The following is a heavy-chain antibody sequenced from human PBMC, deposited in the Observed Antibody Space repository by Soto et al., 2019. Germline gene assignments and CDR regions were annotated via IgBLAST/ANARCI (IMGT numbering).Heavy chain of an antibody. V-gene: IGHV3-74*01. CDR3: ARSPGGYYID. Sequence: GGSLRLSCADSGFSFSSYWMHWVRQGPGKGLVWVSRINTDGSSTNYADSVKGRFTISRDNAKNTVYLQMNSLGAEDTAVYYCARSPGGYYIDWGQGTMVTVSS. CDR2: INTDGSST. D-gene: IGHD3-9*01. CDR1: GFSFSSYW. J-gene: IGHJ3*01.